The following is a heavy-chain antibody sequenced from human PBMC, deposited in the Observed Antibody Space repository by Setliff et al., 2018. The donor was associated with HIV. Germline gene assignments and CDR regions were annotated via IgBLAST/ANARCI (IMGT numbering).Heavy chain of an antibody. CDR1: GGSISSGSHY. J-gene: IGHJ4*02. D-gene: IGHD5-12*01. CDR3: ARQRLYNDYEWRSYYFDD. CDR2: IHTRGST. Sequence: SETLSLTCTVSGGSISSGSHYWSWIRQPAGKGLEWIGRIHTRGSTDYNPSLKSRVTISVDTSKNQFSLKLSSVTAADTAVYYCARQRLYNDYEWRSYYFDDWGQGSLVTVSS. V-gene: IGHV4-61*02.